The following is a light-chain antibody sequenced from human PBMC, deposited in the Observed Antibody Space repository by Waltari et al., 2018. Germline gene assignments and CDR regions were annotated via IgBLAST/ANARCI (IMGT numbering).Light chain of an antibody. CDR1: QSVSSDS. J-gene: IGKJ2*01. V-gene: IGKV3-20*01. Sequence: EIVLTQSPDTLSLSPGERATLSCRASQSVSSDSLAWYQQKHGQAPRLLIYGASSRATGIPDRFSGSGSGTDFTLTLSRLEPEDFAVYYCQQYGSSPYTFGQGTKVDIK. CDR3: QQYGSSPYT. CDR2: GAS.